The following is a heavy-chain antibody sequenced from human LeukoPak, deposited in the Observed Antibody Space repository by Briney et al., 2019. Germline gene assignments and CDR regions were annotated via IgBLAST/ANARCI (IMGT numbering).Heavy chain of an antibody. CDR3: ASVRVAGTGY. J-gene: IGHJ4*02. CDR1: GFTFTSYS. Sequence: GGSLRLSCAASGFTFTSYSMNWVRHAPGKGLEWVSSINVGSTYIYYADSVKGRFTISRDNANNSLYLQMNSLRAEDTAVYYCASVRVAGTGYWGQGTLVTVSS. D-gene: IGHD3-10*01. V-gene: IGHV3-21*01. CDR2: INVGSTYI.